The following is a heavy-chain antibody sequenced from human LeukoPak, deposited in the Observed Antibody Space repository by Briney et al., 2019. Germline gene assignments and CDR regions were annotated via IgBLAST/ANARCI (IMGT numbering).Heavy chain of an antibody. Sequence: PGGSLRLSCAASGFTFSSYAMSWVRQAPGKGQEWVSAISGSGGSTYYADSVKGRFTISRDNSKNTLYLQMNSLRAEDTAVYYCAKSGDGCSGGSCYTPYDWGQGTLVTVSS. CDR1: GFTFSSYA. CDR2: ISGSGGST. D-gene: IGHD2-15*01. J-gene: IGHJ4*02. V-gene: IGHV3-23*01. CDR3: AKSGDGCSGGSCYTPYD.